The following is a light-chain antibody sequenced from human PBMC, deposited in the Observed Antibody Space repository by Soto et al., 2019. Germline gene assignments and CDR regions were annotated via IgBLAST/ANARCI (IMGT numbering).Light chain of an antibody. Sequence: EIVLTQSPATLSLSPGERATLSCRASQSVSSYLAWYQQKPGQAPRLLIYDTSSRATGIPARFSGSGSGTDFTLTISSLEPEDFAVYSCQQRSHWPVTFGQGTKV. CDR1: QSVSSY. V-gene: IGKV3-11*01. J-gene: IGKJ1*01. CDR3: QQRSHWPVT. CDR2: DTS.